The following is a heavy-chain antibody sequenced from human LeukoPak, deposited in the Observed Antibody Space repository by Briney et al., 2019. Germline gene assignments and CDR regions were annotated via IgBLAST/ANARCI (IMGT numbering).Heavy chain of an antibody. CDR2: ISNDGSYI. CDR1: VYSFSSYA. CDR3: ATAMGSSASTAYFAY. Sequence: GGSLRLSCGVSVYSFSSYAINWVRQTPGKGLEWLSAISNDGSYIFYTDSVKGRFTTSRDNSRNTVYLQMNGLRVEDTAVYYCATAMGSSASTAYFAYWGQGTLVTVSS. D-gene: IGHD6-6*01. V-gene: IGHV3-23*01. J-gene: IGHJ4*02.